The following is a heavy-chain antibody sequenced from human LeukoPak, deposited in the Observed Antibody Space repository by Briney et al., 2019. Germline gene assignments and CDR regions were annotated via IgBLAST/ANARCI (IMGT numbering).Heavy chain of an antibody. CDR1: GFTFTNYA. J-gene: IGHJ6*02. CDR3: ARASDYGDYFSGMDV. Sequence: PGGSLRLSCAVSGFTFTNYAMHWVRQAPGKGLEWVSSISSSSSYIYYADSVKGRFTISRDNAKNSVYLQMNSLRVEDTAVYYCARASDYGDYFSGMDVWGQGTTVTVSS. D-gene: IGHD4-17*01. V-gene: IGHV3-21*01. CDR2: ISSSSSYI.